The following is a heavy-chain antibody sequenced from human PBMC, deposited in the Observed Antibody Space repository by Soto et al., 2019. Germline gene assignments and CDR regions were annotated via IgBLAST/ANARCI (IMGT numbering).Heavy chain of an antibody. CDR1: GGAFRGYY. J-gene: IGHJ4*02. CDR3: ASGGQTIIPKD. D-gene: IGHD5-12*01. CDR2: INHGGST. V-gene: IGHV4-34*01. Sequence: SETPSLTLAVYGGAFRGYYWGWVRQPPGKGLDWIGEINHGGSTNYNPSLKSRVTISIDTSKNQFSLKLSSVTAADTAVYYCASGGQTIIPKDWGQGTLVTVS.